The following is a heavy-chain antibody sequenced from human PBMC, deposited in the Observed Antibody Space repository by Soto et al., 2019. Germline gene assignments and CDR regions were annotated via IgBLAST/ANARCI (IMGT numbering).Heavy chain of an antibody. CDR1: GFTFSSYY. Sequence: GGSLRLSCAASGFTFSSYYMNWVRQAPGKGLEWVSSISSSSSYIYYADSVKGRFTISRDNAKNSLYLQMNSLRAEDTAVYYCARGALVGSGYYCDYWGQGTLVTVSS. J-gene: IGHJ4*02. V-gene: IGHV3-21*01. CDR3: ARGALVGSGYYCDY. D-gene: IGHD3-3*01. CDR2: ISSSSSYI.